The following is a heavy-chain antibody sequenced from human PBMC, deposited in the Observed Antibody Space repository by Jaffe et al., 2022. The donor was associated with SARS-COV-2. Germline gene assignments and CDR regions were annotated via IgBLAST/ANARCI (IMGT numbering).Heavy chain of an antibody. CDR2: INHSGST. CDR3: ARGVIHPYGSGSYGPLDY. J-gene: IGHJ4*02. V-gene: IGHV4-34*01. Sequence: QVQLQQWGAGLLKPSETLSLTCAVYGGSFSGYYWSWIRQPPGKGLEWIGEINHSGSTNYNPSLKSRVTISVDTSKNQFSLKLSSVTAADTAVYYCARGVIHPYGSGSYGPLDYWGQGTLVTVSS. D-gene: IGHD3-10*01. CDR1: GGSFSGYY.